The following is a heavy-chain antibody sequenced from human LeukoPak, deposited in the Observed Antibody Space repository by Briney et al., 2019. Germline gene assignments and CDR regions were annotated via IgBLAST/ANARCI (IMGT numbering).Heavy chain of an antibody. D-gene: IGHD5-12*01. J-gene: IGHJ5*02. CDR3: ARAILGYPWVWFDP. CDR1: GYTFTSYD. V-gene: IGHV1-8*03. CDR2: MNPNSGNT. Sequence: AASVKVSCKAPGYTFTSYDINWVRQATGQGLEWMGWMNPNSGNTGYAQKFQGRVTITRNTSISTAYMELSSLRSEDTAVYYCARAILGYPWVWFDPWGQGTLVTVSS.